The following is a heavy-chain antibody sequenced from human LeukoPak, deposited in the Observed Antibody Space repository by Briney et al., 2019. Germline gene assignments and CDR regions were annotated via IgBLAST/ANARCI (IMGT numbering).Heavy chain of an antibody. CDR1: GGSISSSSYY. CDR2: IYYSGST. J-gene: IGHJ1*01. D-gene: IGHD3-16*02. CDR3: ARRLYDYVWGSYPKGGYFQL. V-gene: IGHV4-39*01. Sequence: PSETLSLTCTVSGGSISSSSYYWRWIRQPPGKGLERIGSIYYSGSTYYNPSLKSRVTISVDTSKNQFSLKLSSVTAADTAVYYCARRLYDYVWGSYPKGGYFQLWGQGTLVTVSS.